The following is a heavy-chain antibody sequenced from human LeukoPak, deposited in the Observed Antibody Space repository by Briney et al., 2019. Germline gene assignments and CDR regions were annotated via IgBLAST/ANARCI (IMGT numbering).Heavy chain of an antibody. CDR2: INHSGST. J-gene: IGHJ4*02. V-gene: IGHV4-34*01. D-gene: IGHD5-18*01. Sequence: PSETLSLTCAVYGGSFSGYYWSWIRQPPGKGLEWIGEINHSGSTNYNPSLKSRVTISVDASKNQFSLKLSSVTAADTAVYYCARNRGYSYDFDYWGQGTLVTVSS. CDR1: GGSFSGYY. CDR3: ARNRGYSYDFDY.